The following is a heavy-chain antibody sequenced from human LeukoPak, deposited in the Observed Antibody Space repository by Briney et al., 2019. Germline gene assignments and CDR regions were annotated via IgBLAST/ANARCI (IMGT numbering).Heavy chain of an antibody. CDR3: ASRSSVTTMDS. Sequence: PGGSLRLSCVDSGITFTKLDMHWVRHFPDKGPEWVAVISPDGSERYYADSVQGRFTISRDNSKNTLYLQMDSLTFDDAAVYYCASRSSVTTMDSWGQGALVVVSS. CDR1: GITFTKLD. D-gene: IGHD1-1*01. CDR2: ISPDGSER. J-gene: IGHJ4*02. V-gene: IGHV3-30*04.